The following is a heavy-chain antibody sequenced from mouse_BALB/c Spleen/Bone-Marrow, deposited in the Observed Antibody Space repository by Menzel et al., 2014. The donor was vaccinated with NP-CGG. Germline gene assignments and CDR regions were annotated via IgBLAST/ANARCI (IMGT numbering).Heavy chain of an antibody. CDR2: INPSTGYT. Sequence: VQRVESGAELAKPGASVKMSCKASGYTFTSYWMHWVKQRPGQGLEWIGYINPSTGYTEYNQKFKDKATLTADKSSSTAYMQLSSLTSEDSAVYYCARDWYFDVWGAGTTVTVSP. V-gene: IGHV1-7*01. CDR3: ARDWYFDV. J-gene: IGHJ1*01. CDR1: GYTFTSYW.